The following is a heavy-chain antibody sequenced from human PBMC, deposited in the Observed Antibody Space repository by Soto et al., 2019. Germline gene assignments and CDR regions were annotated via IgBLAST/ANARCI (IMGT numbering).Heavy chain of an antibody. V-gene: IGHV3-23*01. Sequence: VGSLRLSCAASGFTFSSYAMSWVRQAPGKGLEWVSAISGSGGSTYYADSVKGRFTISRDNSKNTLYLQMNSLRAEDTAVYYCAKGEIVVVVAAPRFDPWGQGTLVTVSS. D-gene: IGHD2-15*01. J-gene: IGHJ5*02. CDR1: GFTFSSYA. CDR2: ISGSGGST. CDR3: AKGEIVVVVAAPRFDP.